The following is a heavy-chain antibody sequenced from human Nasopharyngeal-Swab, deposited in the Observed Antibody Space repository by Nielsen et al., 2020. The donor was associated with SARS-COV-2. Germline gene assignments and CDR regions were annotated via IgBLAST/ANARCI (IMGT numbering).Heavy chain of an antibody. D-gene: IGHD2/OR15-2a*01. Sequence: GESLKISCVDSGFRDYSMNWVRQAPGKGLEWVGNIGQDGGGKKYVDSVKGRFTISRDNANNLLYLQMNSLRAEDTAVYYCVRDRGYYTFTDWGQGTLVTVSS. J-gene: IGHJ4*02. CDR2: IGQDGGGK. V-gene: IGHV3-7*01. CDR1: GFRDYS. CDR3: VRDRGYYTFTD.